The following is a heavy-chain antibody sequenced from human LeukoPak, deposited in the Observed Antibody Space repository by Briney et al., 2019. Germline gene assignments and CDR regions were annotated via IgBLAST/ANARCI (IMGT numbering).Heavy chain of an antibody. J-gene: IGHJ4*02. D-gene: IGHD2-15*01. CDR3: SRGGYCSGGTCYVGDH. CDR1: GFAFSGYA. V-gene: IGHV3-48*01. Sequence: GGSLRLSCAASGFAFSGYAMNWVRQAPGKGLEWLSHIGFDQTTIYYADSVKGRFTISRDNAKNSLYLQMNILRAEDTAIYYCSRGGYCSGGTCYVGDHWGQGSLVIVSS. CDR2: IGFDQTTI.